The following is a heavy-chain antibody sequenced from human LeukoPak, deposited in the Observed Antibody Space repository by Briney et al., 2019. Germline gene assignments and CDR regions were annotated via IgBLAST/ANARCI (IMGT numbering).Heavy chain of an antibody. CDR1: GGSISSSSYY. J-gene: IGHJ4*02. Sequence: SETLSLTCTVSGGSISSSSYYWGWIRQPPGKGLEWIGSIYYSGSTYYNPSLKSRVTMSVDTSKNQFSLKLSSVTAADTAVYYCAREHSGSYPDYWGQGTLVTVSS. D-gene: IGHD3-10*01. CDR2: IYYSGST. CDR3: AREHSGSYPDY. V-gene: IGHV4-39*07.